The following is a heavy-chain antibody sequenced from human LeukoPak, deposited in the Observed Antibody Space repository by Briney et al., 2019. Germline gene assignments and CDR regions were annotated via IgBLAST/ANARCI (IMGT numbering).Heavy chain of an antibody. CDR2: VYYSGST. CDR1: GDSVSNVSYY. J-gene: IGHJ6*03. V-gene: IGHV4-39*01. D-gene: IGHD3-10*01. CDR3: ASVVRGGTFYYYMDV. Sequence: SSQTLSLTCIVSGDSVSNVSYYWAWIRQPPGKGLEWIANVYYSGSTYYNPSLKSRVAISADTSKNQFSLTLSSVTAADTGVYFCASVVRGGTFYYYMDVWGRGTSVTVSS.